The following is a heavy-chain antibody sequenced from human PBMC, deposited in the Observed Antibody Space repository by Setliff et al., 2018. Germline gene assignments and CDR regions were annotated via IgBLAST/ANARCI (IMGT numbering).Heavy chain of an antibody. D-gene: IGHD3-3*01. Sequence: SETLSLTCNVSADSISSSYDYWAWIRQPPGKGLEWIGSIYNSGSTYYNPSLKSRVSISVDTSKNQFSLKLSSVTAADTAVYYCARRYNFWSGYLDYWGQGTLVTVSS. V-gene: IGHV4-39*01. J-gene: IGHJ4*02. CDR1: ADSISSSYDY. CDR3: ARRYNFWSGYLDY. CDR2: IYNSGST.